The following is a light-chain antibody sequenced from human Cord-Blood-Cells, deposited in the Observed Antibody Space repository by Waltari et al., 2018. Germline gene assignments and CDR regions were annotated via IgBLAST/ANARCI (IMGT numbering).Light chain of an antibody. V-gene: IGKV3-20*01. CDR2: GAS. CDR3: QQYGSSRT. J-gene: IGKJ1*01. CDR1: QSVSSSY. Sequence: EIVLTQSPGTLSLSPGERATLSCRASQSVSSSYLAWYQQKPGQAPRLLIYGASSRATGIPDRFSGSGSVTEFTLTISRLEPEDFAVYYWQQYGSSRTFGQGTKVEIK.